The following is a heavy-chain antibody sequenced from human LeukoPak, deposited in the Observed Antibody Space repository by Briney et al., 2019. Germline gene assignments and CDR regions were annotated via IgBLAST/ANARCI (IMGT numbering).Heavy chain of an antibody. Sequence: GESLKISCKGSGYSFTSYWIGWVRQMPGKGLEWMGIIYPGDSDTRYSPSFQGQVTISADKSISTAYLQWSSLKASDTAMYYYARRTKGAYSSSSLFDYWGQGTLVTVSS. J-gene: IGHJ4*02. CDR1: GYSFTSYW. D-gene: IGHD6-6*01. V-gene: IGHV5-51*01. CDR3: ARRTKGAYSSSSLFDY. CDR2: IYPGDSDT.